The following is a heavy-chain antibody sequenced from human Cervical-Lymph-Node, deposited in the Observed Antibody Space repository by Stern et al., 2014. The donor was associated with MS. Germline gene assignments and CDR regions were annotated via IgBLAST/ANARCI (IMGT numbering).Heavy chain of an antibody. CDR1: GGIFNNHA. Sequence: QVQLVQSGAEVKKPGSSVKVSCKASGGIFNNHAISWVRQAPGQGLEWMGGIIPMSGTADSAERIQGRVTITVDRSTNTAHMDLSSLRSEDTAVYYCARDFYSATDDYDNSNYLGWFDLWGQGTLVTVS. D-gene: IGHD3-22*01. V-gene: IGHV1-69*06. J-gene: IGHJ5*02. CDR2: IIPMSGTA. CDR3: ARDFYSATDDYDNSNYLGWFDL.